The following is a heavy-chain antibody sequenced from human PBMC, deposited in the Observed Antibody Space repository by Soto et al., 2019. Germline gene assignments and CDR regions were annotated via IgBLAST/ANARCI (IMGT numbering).Heavy chain of an antibody. CDR1: VDSCTTFG. Sequence: PGESLEISCQGSVDSCTTFGSRWVRQMPGKGLEWMGIIDPEDSDTRYSPSLQGQVTMSVDKSISAAYLQWSSLKASDTAMYYCARTYCTSSCCDNWFDPWGHGILVTVSS. J-gene: IGHJ5*02. CDR2: IDPEDSDT. CDR3: ARTYCTSSCCDNWFDP. D-gene: IGHD2-2*01. V-gene: IGHV5-51*01.